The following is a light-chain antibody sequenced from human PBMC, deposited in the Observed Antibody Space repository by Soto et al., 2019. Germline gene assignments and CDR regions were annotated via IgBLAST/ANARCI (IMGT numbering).Light chain of an antibody. CDR2: AAS. J-gene: IGKJ1*01. CDR1: QSISTY. V-gene: IGKV1-39*01. Sequence: DIQLTQSPSSLSASVGDRVTITCRASQSISTYLNWYQQKPGKAPKLLIYAASSLQSGLPSRFSGSGSGTDFTLTISSLQPEDFATYYCQQSYRTPRTFGQGTKVEI. CDR3: QQSYRTPRT.